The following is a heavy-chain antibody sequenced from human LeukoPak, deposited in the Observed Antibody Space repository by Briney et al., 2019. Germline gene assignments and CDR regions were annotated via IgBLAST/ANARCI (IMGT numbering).Heavy chain of an antibody. CDR1: GFTFSNYD. Sequence: PGRSLRLSCAASGFTFSNYDMHWVRQPPGQGPEWVAVIWYDGSAKYYVDSVKGRFTISRDNSKNTLYLQMNRLRAEDTAVYYCARVRGYYFDYWGQGTLVTVSS. V-gene: IGHV3-33*01. J-gene: IGHJ4*02. CDR3: ARVRGYYFDY. CDR2: IWYDGSAK.